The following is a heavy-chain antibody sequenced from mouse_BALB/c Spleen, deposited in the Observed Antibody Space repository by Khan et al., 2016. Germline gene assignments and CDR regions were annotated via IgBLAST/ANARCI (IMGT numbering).Heavy chain of an antibody. CDR1: GFSLTSYG. Sequence: QVQLKQSGPGLVAPSQSLSITCTVAGFSLTSYGVHWVRQHPGKGLEWLGVIWAGGSTNYNSALMSRLSISKDNSKSQVFLKMNSLQTDDTAMYYCARETARATFDYWGQGTTRTVSS. V-gene: IGHV2-9*02. J-gene: IGHJ2*01. CDR2: IWAGGST. CDR3: ARETARATFDY. D-gene: IGHD3-2*01.